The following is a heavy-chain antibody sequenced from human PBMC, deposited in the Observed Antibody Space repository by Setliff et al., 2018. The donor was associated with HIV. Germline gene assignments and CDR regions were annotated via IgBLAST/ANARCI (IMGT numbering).Heavy chain of an antibody. V-gene: IGHV5-51*01. J-gene: IGHJ4*02. D-gene: IGHD3-3*01. CDR3: AKNRGGGASGYYTPADS. Sequence: PGESLKISCQASGYSFTSYYIGWVRQMPGKGLEWMGIIYPGDSETKYSPSFQGQVTISADKSINTAYLQWSSLTASDSAMYFCAKNRGGGASGYYTPADSWGQGTLVTVSS. CDR1: GYSFTSYY. CDR2: IYPGDSET.